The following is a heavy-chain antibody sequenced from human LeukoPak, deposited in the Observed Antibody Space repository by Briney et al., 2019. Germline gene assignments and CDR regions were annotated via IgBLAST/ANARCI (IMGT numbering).Heavy chain of an antibody. Sequence: GASVKVSCKASGYTFTSYGISWVRQAPGQGLEWMGWISAYNGNTNYAQKLQGRVTMTRNTSISTAYMELSSLRSEDTAVYYCARSPSLIAGELQYYYYYMDVWGKGTTVTISS. CDR3: ARSPSLIAGELQYYYYYMDV. CDR2: ISAYNGNT. CDR1: GYTFTSYG. V-gene: IGHV1-18*01. J-gene: IGHJ6*03. D-gene: IGHD3-16*01.